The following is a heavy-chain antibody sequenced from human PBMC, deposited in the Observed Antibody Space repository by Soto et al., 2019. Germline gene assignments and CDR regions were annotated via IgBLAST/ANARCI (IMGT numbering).Heavy chain of an antibody. V-gene: IGHV4-39*01. D-gene: IGHD3-16*01. CDR3: ATSRPWGELRAGWFDP. CDR2: IYYSGST. Sequence: QLQLQEPGPGLVKPSETLSLTCTVSGGSISSSSYYWDWIRQPPGKGLEWIGSIYYSGSTSYNPSLKSRVTISVDTSMNQFSLKLSSVTAADTAVYFYATSRPWGELRAGWFDPWGQGTLVTVSS. CDR1: GGSISSSSYY. J-gene: IGHJ5*02.